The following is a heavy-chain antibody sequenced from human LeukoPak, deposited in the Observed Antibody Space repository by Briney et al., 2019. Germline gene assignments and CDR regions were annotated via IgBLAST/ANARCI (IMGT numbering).Heavy chain of an antibody. J-gene: IGHJ4*02. CDR1: GDSINSLDL. Sequence: SETLSLTCTVSGDSINSLDLWSWVRQPPGKGLEWIGEMYLSGTTHSNPSVKSRVTISIDKSKNQFFLNLSSVTAADTAIYYCAGLVGRYSSGLYYYYFDYWGQGTLVTVSS. D-gene: IGHD3-22*01. V-gene: IGHV4-4*02. CDR2: MYLSGTT. CDR3: AGLVGRYSSGLYYYYFDY.